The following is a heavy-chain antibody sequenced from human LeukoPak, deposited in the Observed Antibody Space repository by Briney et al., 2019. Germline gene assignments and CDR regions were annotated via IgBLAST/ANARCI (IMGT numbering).Heavy chain of an antibody. CDR1: GYTFTSYG. CDR2: ISAYNGNT. V-gene: IGHV1-18*01. Sequence: ASVKVSCKASGYTFTSYGISWVRQAPGQGLEWMGWISAYNGNTNYAQKLQGRVTMTTDTPTSTAYMELRSLRSDDTAVYYCARDSPRIYDSSGYYYYYGMDVWGQGTTVTDSS. CDR3: ARDSPRIYDSSGYYYYYGMDV. D-gene: IGHD3-22*01. J-gene: IGHJ6*02.